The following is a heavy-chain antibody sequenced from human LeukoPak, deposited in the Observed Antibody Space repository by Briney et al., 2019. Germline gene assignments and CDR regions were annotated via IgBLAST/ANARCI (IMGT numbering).Heavy chain of an antibody. V-gene: IGHV1-69*04. CDR1: GGTFSSYA. CDR2: IIPILGTA. J-gene: IGHJ4*02. Sequence: ASVTVSCKASGGTFSSYAISWVRQAPGQGLEWMGRIIPILGTANYAHKFQGRVTITVDTPTSTAYMELSSLRSEDTAVYYCASGIAVDPLGVYYFDYWGQGTLVTVSS. CDR3: ASGIAVDPLGVYYFDY. D-gene: IGHD6-19*01.